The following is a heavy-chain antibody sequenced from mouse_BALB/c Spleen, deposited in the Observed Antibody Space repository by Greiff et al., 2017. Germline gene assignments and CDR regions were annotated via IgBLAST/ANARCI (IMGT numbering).Heavy chain of an antibody. CDR2: ISYDGSN. D-gene: IGHD2-1*01. V-gene: IGHV3-6*02. CDR1: GYSIPSGYH. J-gene: IGHJ3*01. CDR3: ARDDGNWFAY. Sequence: VQLKESGPGLVKPSQSLPLTCSVTGYSIPSGYHWNWIRQFPGNKLEWMGYISYDGSNNYNPSLKNRISITRDTSKNRFFLKLNSVTTEDAATYYCARDDGNWFAYWGQGTLVTVAA.